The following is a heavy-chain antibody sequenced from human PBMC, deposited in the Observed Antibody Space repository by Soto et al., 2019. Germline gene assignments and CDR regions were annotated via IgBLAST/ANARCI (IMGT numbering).Heavy chain of an antibody. CDR2: IIPIFGTA. Sequence: AAVKVSCKASGGTCSSYAISWVRQAPLQWLDWMGGIIPIFGTANYAQKFQGRVTITADESTSTAYMELSSLRSEDTAVYYCARAWWAVAGPNYYYYYGMDVWGQGTTVTVSS. J-gene: IGHJ6*02. CDR3: ARAWWAVAGPNYYYYYGMDV. D-gene: IGHD6-19*01. V-gene: IGHV1-69*13. CDR1: GGTCSSYA.